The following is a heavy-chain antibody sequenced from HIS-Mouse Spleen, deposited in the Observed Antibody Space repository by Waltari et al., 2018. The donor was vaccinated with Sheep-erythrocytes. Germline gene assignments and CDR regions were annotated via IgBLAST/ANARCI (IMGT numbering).Heavy chain of an antibody. V-gene: IGHV3-21*01. J-gene: IGHJ4*02. D-gene: IGHD4-17*01. CDR2: ISSSSSYI. CDR3: ARVAAVTTYYFDY. Sequence: QAPGKGLEWVSSISSSSSYIYYADSVKGRFTISRDNAKNSLYLQMNSLRAEDTAVYYCARVAAVTTYYFDYWCQGTLVTVSS.